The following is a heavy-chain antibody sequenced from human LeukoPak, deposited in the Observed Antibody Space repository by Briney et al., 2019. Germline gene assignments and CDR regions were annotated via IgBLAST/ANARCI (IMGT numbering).Heavy chain of an antibody. Sequence: GGSLRLSCAASGFTFSSYWMSWVRQAPGKGLEWVANIKQDGSEKYYVDSVKGRFTISRDNAKNSLYLQMNSLRAEDTAVYYCARNKVVGTTYFDYWGQGTLVTVSS. CDR3: ARNKVVGTTYFDY. CDR2: IKQDGSEK. D-gene: IGHD1-26*01. V-gene: IGHV3-7*01. CDR1: GFTFSSYW. J-gene: IGHJ4*02.